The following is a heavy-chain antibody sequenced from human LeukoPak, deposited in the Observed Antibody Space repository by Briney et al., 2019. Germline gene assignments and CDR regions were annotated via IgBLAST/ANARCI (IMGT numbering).Heavy chain of an antibody. CDR1: GFTFSSYS. V-gene: IGHV3-21*01. CDR2: ISSSSSYI. CDR3: ARPYTAMVKRHYGMDV. D-gene: IGHD5-18*01. Sequence: GGSLRLSCAASGFTFSSYSMNWVRQAPGKGLEWVSSISSSSSYIYYADSVKGRFTISRDNAKNSLYLQMNSLRAEDTAVYYCARPYTAMVKRHYGMDVWGQGTTVTVSS. J-gene: IGHJ6*02.